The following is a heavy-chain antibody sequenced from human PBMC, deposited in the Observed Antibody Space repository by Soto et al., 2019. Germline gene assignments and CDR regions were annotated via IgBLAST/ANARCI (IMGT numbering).Heavy chain of an antibody. D-gene: IGHD3-22*01. CDR1: GYLISSGYY. CDR2: IDYSGRT. CDR3: ARDLSSVYDSYYFDD. V-gene: IGHV4-38-2*02. J-gene: IGHJ4*02. Sequence: SETLSLTCSVSGYLISSGYYWGWVRQTPGKGLEWLGSIDYSGRTYKNPSLKSRVSASVDRSKNQFSLNLRSVTAADTAVYFCARDLSSVYDSYYFDDWGQGTLVTVSS.